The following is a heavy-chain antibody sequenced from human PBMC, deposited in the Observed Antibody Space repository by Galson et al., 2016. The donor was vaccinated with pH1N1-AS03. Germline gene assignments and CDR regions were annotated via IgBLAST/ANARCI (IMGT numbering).Heavy chain of an antibody. CDR3: AGYHGVGNGAFDI. D-gene: IGHD5-12*01. CDR2: IMPIFGTT. Sequence: SVKVSCKASGGPFRSYAISWVRQAPGQGLEWMGGIMPIFGTTNYAQKFQGRVTVTADESTTTAYMELSSLRSEDTAVYYCAGYHGVGNGAFDIWGRGTLVTVTS. CDR1: GGPFRSYA. J-gene: IGHJ3*02. V-gene: IGHV1-69*13.